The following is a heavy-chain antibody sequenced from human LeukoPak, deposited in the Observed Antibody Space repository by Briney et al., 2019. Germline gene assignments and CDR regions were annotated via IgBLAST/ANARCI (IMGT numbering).Heavy chain of an antibody. D-gene: IGHD4-17*01. V-gene: IGHV3-30*18. J-gene: IGHJ4*02. CDR1: GFTFSNAW. CDR2: ISYDGTNK. CDR3: ANYGDYQYFDY. Sequence: PGGSLRLSCAASGFTFSNAWMSWVRQAPGKGLEWVAVISYDGTNKYYADSVKGRFTISRDNSKNTLYLQMNSLKTDDTAVYYCANYGDYQYFDYWGQGTLVTVSS.